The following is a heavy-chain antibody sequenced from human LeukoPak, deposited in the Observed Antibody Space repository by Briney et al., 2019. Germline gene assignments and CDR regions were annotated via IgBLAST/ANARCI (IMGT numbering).Heavy chain of an antibody. CDR3: ARDPGIAVAGTGY. CDR2: ISAYNGNT. V-gene: IGHV1-18*01. Sequence: ASVKVSCKASGYTFTSYGISWVRQAPGQGLEWMGWISAYNGNTNYAQKLQGRVTMTTDTSTSTAYTELRSLRSDDTAVYYCARDPGIAVAGTGYWGQGTLVTVSS. J-gene: IGHJ4*02. D-gene: IGHD6-19*01. CDR1: GYTFTSYG.